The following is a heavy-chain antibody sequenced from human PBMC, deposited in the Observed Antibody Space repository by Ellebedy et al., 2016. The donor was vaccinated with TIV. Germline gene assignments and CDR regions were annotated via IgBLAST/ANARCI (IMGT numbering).Heavy chain of an antibody. Sequence: GESLKISCAASGFTFSLNWMYWVRQAPGKGLEWVANIKEDGSEEYYVDSVKGRFTISRDNATNSLYLQMNSLRAEDTAVYYCVRDLHWSYFDWGQGTLVTVSS. CDR3: VRDLHWSYFD. V-gene: IGHV3-7*03. CDR2: IKEDGSEE. J-gene: IGHJ4*02. D-gene: IGHD1-26*01. CDR1: GFTFSLNW.